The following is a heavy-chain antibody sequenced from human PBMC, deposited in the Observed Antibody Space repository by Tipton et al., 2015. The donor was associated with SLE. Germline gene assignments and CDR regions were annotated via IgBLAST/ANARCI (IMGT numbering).Heavy chain of an antibody. CDR3: ARAPRSVDSNGYSFYYYMDV. Sequence: TLSLTCTVSGDSISNSDYYWGWIRQPPGKGLGWIGNIHRSGRTYYNPSLISRPTMSVDTSNNQLSLRLSSVTAADTAVYYCARAPRSVDSNGYSFYYYMDVWGKGTTVTVS. J-gene: IGHJ6*03. D-gene: IGHD2-8*01. CDR2: IHRSGRT. V-gene: IGHV4-39*07. CDR1: GDSISNSDYY.